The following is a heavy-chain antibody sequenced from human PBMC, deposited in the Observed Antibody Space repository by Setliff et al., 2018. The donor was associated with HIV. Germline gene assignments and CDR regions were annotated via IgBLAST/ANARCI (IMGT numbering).Heavy chain of an antibody. Sequence: SGPTLVNPTQTLTLTCTFSGFSLSTSGVGVGRIRQPPGKALEWLALIYWDDDKRYSPSLKSRLTITKDTSKNQVVLTMTNMDPVDTATYYCAHRLGPYYYGSGTNGGFDPWGQGTLVTVSS. CDR3: AHRLGPYYYGSGTNGGFDP. J-gene: IGHJ5*02. V-gene: IGHV2-5*02. CDR1: GFSLSTSGVG. D-gene: IGHD3-10*01. CDR2: IYWDDDK.